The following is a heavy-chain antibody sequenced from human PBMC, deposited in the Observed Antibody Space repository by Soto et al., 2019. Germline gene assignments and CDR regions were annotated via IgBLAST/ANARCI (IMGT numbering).Heavy chain of an antibody. CDR3: ARDSPALLYNWNYYYYYMDV. D-gene: IGHD1-20*01. CDR1: GDSVSSNSAA. Sequence: PSQTLSLTCAISGDSVSSNSAAWNWIRQSPSRGLEWLGRTYYRSKWYNDYAVSVKSRITINPDTSKNQFSLQLNSVTPEDTAVYYCARDSPALLYNWNYYYYYMDVWGKGTTVTVSS. J-gene: IGHJ6*03. V-gene: IGHV6-1*01. CDR2: TYYRSKWYN.